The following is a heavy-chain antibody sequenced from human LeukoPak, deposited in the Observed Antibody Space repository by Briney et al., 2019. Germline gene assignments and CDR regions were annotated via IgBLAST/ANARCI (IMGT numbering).Heavy chain of an antibody. D-gene: IGHD1-26*01. Sequence: ASVKVSCKASGGTFSSYAISWVRQAPGQGLEWMGWISAYNGNTNYAQKLQGRVTMTTDTSTSTAYMELRSLRSDDTAVYYCARVTDPVELDYWGQGTLVTVSS. J-gene: IGHJ4*02. CDR1: GGTFSSYA. CDR3: ARVTDPVELDY. V-gene: IGHV1-18*01. CDR2: ISAYNGNT.